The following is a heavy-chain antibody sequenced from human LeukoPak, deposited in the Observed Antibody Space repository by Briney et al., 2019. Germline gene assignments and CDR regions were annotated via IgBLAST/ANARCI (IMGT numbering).Heavy chain of an antibody. CDR2: ISAYNGNT. Sequence: ASVKVSCKASGYTFTSYGISWVRQAPGQGLEWMGWISAYNGNTNYAQKVQGRVTMTTDTSTSTAYMELRSLRSDDTAVYYCARDSTGQYCSSITCYTAYWFDPWGQGTLVTVSS. V-gene: IGHV1-18*01. J-gene: IGHJ5*02. CDR3: ARDSTGQYCSSITCYTAYWFDP. D-gene: IGHD2-2*02. CDR1: GYTFTSYG.